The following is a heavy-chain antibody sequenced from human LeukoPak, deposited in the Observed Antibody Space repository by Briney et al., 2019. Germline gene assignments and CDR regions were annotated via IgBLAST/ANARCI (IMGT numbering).Heavy chain of an antibody. CDR3: AREQTYYASGSYDNVLDY. CDR2: ISSSSSYT. CDR1: GFTFSDYY. J-gene: IGHJ4*02. V-gene: IGHV3-11*06. Sequence: GGSLRLSCAVSGFTFSDYYMSWIRQAPGKGLEWVSYISSSSSYTNYADSVKGRFTISRDNAKNSLYLQMNSLRDEDTAVYYCAREQTYYASGSYDNVLDYWGQGTLVTVSS. D-gene: IGHD3-10*01.